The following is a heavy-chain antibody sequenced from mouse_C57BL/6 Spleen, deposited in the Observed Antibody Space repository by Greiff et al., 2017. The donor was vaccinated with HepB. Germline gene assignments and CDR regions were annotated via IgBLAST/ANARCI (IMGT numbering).Heavy chain of an antibody. CDR2: ISYDGSN. D-gene: IGHD1-1*01. V-gene: IGHV3-6*01. J-gene: IGHJ2*01. CDR1: GYSITSGYY. CDR3: ARWPYGSSFDY. Sequence: ESGPGLVKPSQSLSLTCSVTGYSITSGYYWNWIRQFPGNKLEWMGYISYDGSNNYNPSLKNRISITRDTSKNQFFLKLNSVTTEDTATYYCARWPYGSSFDYWGQGTTLTVSS.